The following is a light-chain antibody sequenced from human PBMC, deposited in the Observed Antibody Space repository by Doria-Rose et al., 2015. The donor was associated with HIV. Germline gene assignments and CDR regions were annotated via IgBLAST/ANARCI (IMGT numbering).Light chain of an antibody. Sequence: EIVLTQSSGTLSLSPGERATLSCRASQSFSSTYLAWYQQKPGQAPSLLIYDGSTRATGIPDRFSASGSGTDFTLTINRLEPEDVALYYCHQYGTSWTFGQGTKVEI. CDR1: QSFSSTY. V-gene: IGKV3-20*01. CDR3: HQYGTSWT. CDR2: DGS. J-gene: IGKJ1*01.